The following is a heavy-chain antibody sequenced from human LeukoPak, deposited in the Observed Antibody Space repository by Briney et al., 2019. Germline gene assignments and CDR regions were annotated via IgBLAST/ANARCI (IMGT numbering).Heavy chain of an antibody. D-gene: IGHD2-2*01. Sequence: GASVKVSCKASGYTFTSYYMHWVRQAPGQGLEWMGIIDPSGGSTSYAQKFQGRVTMTRDTSTSTVYMELSSLRSEDTAVYYCARDEGFLLEVVPAAHYYYMDVWGKGTTVTVSS. CDR2: IDPSGGST. V-gene: IGHV1-46*01. J-gene: IGHJ6*03. CDR3: ARDEGFLLEVVPAAHYYYMDV. CDR1: GYTFTSYY.